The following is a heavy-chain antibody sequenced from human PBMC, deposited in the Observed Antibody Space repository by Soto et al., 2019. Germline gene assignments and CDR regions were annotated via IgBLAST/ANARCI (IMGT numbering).Heavy chain of an antibody. Sequence: EVQLLESGGGLVQPGGSLTLSCAASGFTFSSFAMNWVRQAPGKGLEWVSGVSGGGAATFYADSVKGRFTISRVQAKNRLYLHMNSLRAEDTAVYYCVRTMVGTTTSGANWYFDVRGRGTLVSVSA. V-gene: IGHV3-23*01. J-gene: IGHJ2*01. CDR1: GFTFSSFA. CDR2: VSGGGAAT. CDR3: VRTMVGTTTSGANWYFDV. D-gene: IGHD3-10*02.